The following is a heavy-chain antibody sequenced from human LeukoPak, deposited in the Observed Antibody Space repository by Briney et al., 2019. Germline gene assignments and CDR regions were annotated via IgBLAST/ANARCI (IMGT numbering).Heavy chain of an antibody. J-gene: IGHJ4*02. D-gene: IGHD6-13*01. CDR1: GFTFSSYW. CDR3: ARDSDTAAADYYFEY. V-gene: IGHV3-30*03. Sequence: GGSLRLSCAASGFTFSSYWMSWVRQAPGKGLEWVAVISYDGRDKYYADSVQGRFTFSRDNSKNTLYLQMNSLRAEDTAVYYCARDSDTAAADYYFEYWGQGTLVTVSS. CDR2: ISYDGRDK.